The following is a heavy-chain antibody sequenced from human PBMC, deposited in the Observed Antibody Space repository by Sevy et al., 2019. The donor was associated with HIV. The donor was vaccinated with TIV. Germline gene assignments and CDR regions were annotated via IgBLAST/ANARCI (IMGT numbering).Heavy chain of an antibody. CDR2: INPNSGDT. Sequence: ASVKVSCKASGYTFTGYYMHWVRQAPGQGLEWMGWINPNSGDTNYAQKFQGRVTMTRDTSISTAYMELSRLRSDDTAVYYCATNYGFPHYYGMDVWGQGTTVTVSS. CDR3: ATNYGFPHYYGMDV. D-gene: IGHD4-17*01. V-gene: IGHV1-2*02. CDR1: GYTFTGYY. J-gene: IGHJ6*02.